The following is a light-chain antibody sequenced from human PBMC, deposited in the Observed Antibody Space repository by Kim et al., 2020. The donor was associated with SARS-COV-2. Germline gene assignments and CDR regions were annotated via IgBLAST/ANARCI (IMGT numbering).Light chain of an antibody. CDR2: DAS. V-gene: IGKV3-11*01. CDR3: QQRSSWPRT. Sequence: EIVLTQSPATLSLSPGERATLFCRASQSISNYLNWYQQKPGQAPRVLIYDASKRATGIPARFSGSGSGIDFTLTISSLEPEDFAVYYCQQRSSWPRTFGRGTKVDIK. J-gene: IGKJ1*01. CDR1: QSISNY.